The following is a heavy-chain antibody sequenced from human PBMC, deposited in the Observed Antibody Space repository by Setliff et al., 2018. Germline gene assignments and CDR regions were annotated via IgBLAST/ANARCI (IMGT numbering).Heavy chain of an antibody. D-gene: IGHD1-7*01. Sequence: SVKVSCKASGGTFAITWVRQAPGQGLEWMGGTIPTLPLPNYAVKFQGRITITADKSTSTAYMELSSLRSDDTAVYYCARNAITGTKRKYYYYMDVWGQGTTVTVSS. CDR1: GGTFA. CDR3: ARNAITGTKRKYYYYMDV. J-gene: IGHJ6*03. CDR2: TIPTLPLP. V-gene: IGHV1-69*10.